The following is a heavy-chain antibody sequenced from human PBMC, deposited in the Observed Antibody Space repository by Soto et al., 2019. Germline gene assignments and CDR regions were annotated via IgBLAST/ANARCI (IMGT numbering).Heavy chain of an antibody. D-gene: IGHD1-1*01. J-gene: IGHJ5*02. V-gene: IGHV4-39*01. CDR3: ARLEFTDWFDP. CDR1: GGSISSSSYS. CDR2: IYYSGNT. Sequence: SETLSLTCTVSGGSISSSSYSWGWIRQPPGKGLEWIGSIYYSGNTYYNPSLKSRVTISVDTSKNQFSLKLSSVTAADTAVYYCARLEFTDWFDPWGLGILVTVSS.